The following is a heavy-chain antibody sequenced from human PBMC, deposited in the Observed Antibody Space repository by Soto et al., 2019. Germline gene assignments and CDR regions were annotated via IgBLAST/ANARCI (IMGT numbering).Heavy chain of an antibody. CDR1: GGSVNRDNFY. V-gene: IGHV4-61*01. D-gene: IGHD3-16*02. Sequence: SETLSLTCTVSGGSVNRDNFYWSWIRQPPGRGLEWIGYIYYTGSTNYNPSLKSRVTISIDTSRNQFSLKLSSVTAADTAVYYCARGAYYDYVWGSYRPRWWFDPWGQGTLVTVSS. CDR3: ARGAYYDYVWGSYRPRWWFDP. J-gene: IGHJ5*02. CDR2: IYYTGST.